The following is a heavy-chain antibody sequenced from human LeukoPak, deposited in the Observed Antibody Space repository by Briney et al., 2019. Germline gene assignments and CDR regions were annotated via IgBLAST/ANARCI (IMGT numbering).Heavy chain of an antibody. CDR3: TRALSIISPYYYYYYMDV. CDR1: GFTFSNAW. CDR2: IKSKTDGGTT. D-gene: IGHD2-21*01. Sequence: PGGSLRLSCAASGFTFSNAWMSWVRQAPGKGLEWVGRIKSKTDGGTTDYAAPVKGRFTISRDDSKSIAYLQMNSLKTEDTAVYYCTRALSIISPYYYYYYMDVWGKGTTVTVSS. J-gene: IGHJ6*03. V-gene: IGHV3-15*01.